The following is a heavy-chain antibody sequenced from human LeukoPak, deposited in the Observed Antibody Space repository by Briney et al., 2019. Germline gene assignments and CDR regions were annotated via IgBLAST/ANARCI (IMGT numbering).Heavy chain of an antibody. CDR3: AKDAGYRENYYHYYYLDV. D-gene: IGHD5-24*01. CDR1: GFTFSKYG. V-gene: IGHV3-30*02. Sequence: PGGSLRLSCVASGFTFSKYGIHWVRQAPAKGLEGVAFIRYDESNTYYEDSVNGRFTVSRDNSKNTLYLQMHSLRVEDTAVYYCAKDAGYRENYYHYYYLDVWGKGTTVTVSS. J-gene: IGHJ6*03. CDR2: IRYDESNT.